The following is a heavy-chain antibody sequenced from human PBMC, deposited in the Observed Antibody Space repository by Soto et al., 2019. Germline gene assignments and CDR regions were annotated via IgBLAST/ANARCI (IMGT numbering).Heavy chain of an antibody. J-gene: IGHJ6*02. CDR3: ARAHCGDYGYGMDV. Sequence: SETLSLTCTVSGGSISSGEYYWTWIRQPPGKGLEWIGYISYSGSTHYSPSLKSRVSITVDTSKNQFSLNLASVSAADTAVYYCARAHCGDYGYGMDVWGQRTTVTVSS. CDR2: ISYSGST. CDR1: GGSISSGEYY. D-gene: IGHD4-17*01. V-gene: IGHV4-30-4*01.